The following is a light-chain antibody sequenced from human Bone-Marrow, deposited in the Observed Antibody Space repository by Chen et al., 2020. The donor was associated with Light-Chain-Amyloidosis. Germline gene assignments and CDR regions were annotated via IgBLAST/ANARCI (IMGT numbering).Light chain of an antibody. J-gene: IGLJ2*01. V-gene: IGLV6-57*01. CDR3: QSYDIAKV. CDR2: EDN. Sequence: NFVLIQPHSVSESPGKTVTISCTRSSGYIASNYVHWYQQRPGRSPTIVIYEDNQRPSGVPDRFSGSIDRSSNSASLPISGLKTEDEGDYYCQSYDIAKVFGGGTKVTVL. CDR1: SGYIASNY.